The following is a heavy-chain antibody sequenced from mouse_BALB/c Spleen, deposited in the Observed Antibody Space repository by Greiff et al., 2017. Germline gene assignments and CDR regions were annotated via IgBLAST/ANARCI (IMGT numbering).Heavy chain of an antibody. J-gene: IGHJ4*01. V-gene: IGHV1-7*01. CDR2: INPSTGYT. CDR1: GYTFTSYW. D-gene: IGHD2-14*01. Sequence: VKLQESGAELAKPGASVKMSCKASGYTFTSYWMHWVKQRPGQGLEWIGYINPSTGYTEYNQKFKDKATLTADKSSSTAYMQLSSLTSEDSAVYYCARGYYRYDDAMDYWGQGTSVTVSS. CDR3: ARGYYRYDDAMDY.